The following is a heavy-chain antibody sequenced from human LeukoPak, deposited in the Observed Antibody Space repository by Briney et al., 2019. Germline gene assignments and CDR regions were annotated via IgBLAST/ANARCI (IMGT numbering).Heavy chain of an antibody. CDR2: IYYSGST. J-gene: IGHJ4*02. D-gene: IGHD3-10*01. Sequence: SQTLSLTCTVSGGSISSGDYYWSWIRQPPGKGLEWIGYIYYSGSTYYNPSLKSRVTISVDTSKNQFSLKLSSVTAADTAVYYCARGRGNYYGSGSYYNQYYFDYWGQGTLVTVSS. CDR3: ARGRGNYYGSGSYYNQYYFDY. CDR1: GGSISSGDYY. V-gene: IGHV4-30-4*01.